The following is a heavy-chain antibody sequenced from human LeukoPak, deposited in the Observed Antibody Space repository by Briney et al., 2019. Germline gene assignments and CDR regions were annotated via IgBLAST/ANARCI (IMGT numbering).Heavy chain of an antibody. CDR1: GFTFSSNY. CDR3: ARAVLRFAWDI. V-gene: IGHV3-53*01. J-gene: IGHJ3*02. CDR2: IYSGGST. Sequence: GGSLRLSCAASGFTFSSNYMSWVHQAPGKGLEWVSVIYSGGSTYYADSVKGRFTISRDNSKNTLYLQMNSLRAEDTAVYYCARAVLRFAWDIWGQGTMVTVSS. D-gene: IGHD3-3*01.